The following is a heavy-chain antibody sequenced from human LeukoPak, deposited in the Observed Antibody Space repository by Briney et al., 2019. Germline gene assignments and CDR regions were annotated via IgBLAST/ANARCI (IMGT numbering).Heavy chain of an antibody. V-gene: IGHV3-23*01. J-gene: IGHJ4*02. CDR1: GFTFSSYA. D-gene: IGHD3-22*01. Sequence: PGGSLRPSCAASGFTFSSYAMSWVRQAPGKGLEWVSAISGSGGSTYYADSVKGRFTISRDNSKNTLYLQMNSLRAEDTAVYYCAKDRVQYPYYYDSSGYYDTDWGQGTLVTVSS. CDR2: ISGSGGST. CDR3: AKDRVQYPYYYDSSGYYDTD.